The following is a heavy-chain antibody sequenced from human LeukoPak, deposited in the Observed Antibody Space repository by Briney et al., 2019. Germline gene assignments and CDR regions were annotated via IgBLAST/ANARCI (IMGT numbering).Heavy chain of an antibody. Sequence: PSETLSLTCTVSGGSISSSSYYWGWIRQPPGKGLEWIGGIYYSGSTYYNPSLKSRVTISVDTSKNQFSLKLTSVTAADTAVYYCARRPTTSIVGATTNYFDHWGQGTLVTVSS. J-gene: IGHJ4*02. CDR1: GGSISSSSYY. CDR2: IYYSGST. V-gene: IGHV4-39*01. D-gene: IGHD1-26*01. CDR3: ARRPTTSIVGATTNYFDH.